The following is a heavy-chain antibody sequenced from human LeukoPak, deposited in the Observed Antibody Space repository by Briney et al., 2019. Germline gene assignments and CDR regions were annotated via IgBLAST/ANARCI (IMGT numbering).Heavy chain of an antibody. CDR2: ISSGGSTI. J-gene: IGHJ3*02. CDR3: ANNLDI. CDR1: GFTFSNYE. Sequence: GGSLRLSCAASGFTFSNYEMNWVRQAPGEGLQWVSYISSGGSTIYYADSVKGRFTISRDNAKNSLYLQMNSLRDEDTAVYYCANNLDIWGRGTMVTVSS. V-gene: IGHV3-48*03.